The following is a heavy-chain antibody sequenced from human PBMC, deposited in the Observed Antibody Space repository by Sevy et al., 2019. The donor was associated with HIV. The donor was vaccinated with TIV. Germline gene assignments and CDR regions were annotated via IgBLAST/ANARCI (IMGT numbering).Heavy chain of an antibody. CDR3: AREILPAAIHSRSAFDY. J-gene: IGHJ4*02. V-gene: IGHV3-33*01. D-gene: IGHD2-2*02. Sequence: GGSLRLSCAASGFTFSSYGMHWVRQAPGKGLEWVAVIWYDGSNKYYADSVKGRFTISRDNSKNTLYLQMNSLRAEDTAVYYCAREILPAAIHSRSAFDYWGQGTLVTVSS. CDR2: IWYDGSNK. CDR1: GFTFSSYG.